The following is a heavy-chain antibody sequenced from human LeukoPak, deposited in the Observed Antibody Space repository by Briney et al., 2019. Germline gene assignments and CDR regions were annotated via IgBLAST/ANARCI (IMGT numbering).Heavy chain of an antibody. D-gene: IGHD3-22*01. V-gene: IGHV3-11*03. Sequence: GGSLRLSCAASGFTFSDHYMRWIRQAPGKGLEWVSYISTSSSYIYYADSVKGRFAISRDNAKNSLYLQMNSLRAEDTAVYYCARHSSGYYYFDYWGQGTLVTVSS. CDR2: ISTSSSYI. CDR1: GFTFSDHY. CDR3: ARHSSGYYYFDY. J-gene: IGHJ4*02.